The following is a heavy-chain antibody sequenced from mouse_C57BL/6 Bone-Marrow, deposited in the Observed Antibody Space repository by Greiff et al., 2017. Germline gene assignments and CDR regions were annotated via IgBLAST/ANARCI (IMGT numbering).Heavy chain of an antibody. V-gene: IGHV5-4*01. J-gene: IGHJ3*01. CDR3: ARDYYGSSYVAWFAY. CDR2: ISDGGSYT. CDR1: GFTFSSYA. D-gene: IGHD1-1*01. Sequence: EVQRVESGGGLVKPGGSLKLSCAASGFTFSSYAMSWVRQTPEKRLEWVATISDGGSYTYYPDNVKGRFTLSRDNAKNNLYLQMSHLKSEDTAMYYCARDYYGSSYVAWFAYWGQGTLVTVSA.